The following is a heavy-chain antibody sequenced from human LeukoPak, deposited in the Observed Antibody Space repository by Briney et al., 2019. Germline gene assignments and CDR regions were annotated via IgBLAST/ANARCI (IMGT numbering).Heavy chain of an antibody. Sequence: SETLSLTYTVSGYSISSGYYWGWIRQPPGKGLEWIGSIYHSGSTYYNPSLKSRVTISVDTSKNQFSLKLSSVTAADTAVYYCARTVRAAQDAFDIWGQGTMVTVSS. J-gene: IGHJ3*02. D-gene: IGHD6-6*01. CDR3: ARTVRAAQDAFDI. V-gene: IGHV4-38-2*02. CDR1: GYSISSGYY. CDR2: IYHSGST.